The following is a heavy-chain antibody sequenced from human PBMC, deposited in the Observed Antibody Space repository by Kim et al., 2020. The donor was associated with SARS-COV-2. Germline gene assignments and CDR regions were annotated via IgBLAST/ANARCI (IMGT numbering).Heavy chain of an antibody. J-gene: IGHJ6*02. CDR2: FDPEDGET. V-gene: IGHV1-24*01. Sequence: ASVKVSCKVSGYTLTELSMHWVRQAPGKGLEWMGGFDPEDGETIYAQKFQGRVTMTEDTSTDTAYMELSSLRSEDTAVYYCATGFVLDGSLRPNYYHYYGMDVWGQGTTVTVSS. CDR3: ATGFVLDGSLRPNYYHYYGMDV. CDR1: GYTLTELS. D-gene: IGHD3-10*01.